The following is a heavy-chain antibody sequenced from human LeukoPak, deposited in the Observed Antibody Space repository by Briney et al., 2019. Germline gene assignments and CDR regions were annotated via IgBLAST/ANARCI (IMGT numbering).Heavy chain of an antibody. J-gene: IGHJ4*02. CDR3: ARVGLGVMQLWLIDY. Sequence: ASVKVSCKASGYTFTSYAMNWVRQAPGQGLEWMGCINTNTGNPTYAQGFTGRFVFSLDTSVSTAYLQISSLKAEDTAVYYCARVGLGVMQLWLIDYWGQGTLVTVSS. D-gene: IGHD5-18*01. V-gene: IGHV7-4-1*02. CDR1: GYTFTSYA. CDR2: INTNTGNP.